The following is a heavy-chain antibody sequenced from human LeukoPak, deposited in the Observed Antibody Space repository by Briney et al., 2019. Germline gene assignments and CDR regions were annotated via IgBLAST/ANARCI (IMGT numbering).Heavy chain of an antibody. CDR1: GFTFSSYW. CDR2: IKQDGSEK. Sequence: GGSLRLSCAASGFTFSSYWMSWVRQAPGKGLEWVANIKQDGSEKYYVDSVKGRFTISRDKAKNSLYLQMNSLRAEDTAVYYCARDDYVWGVNYYYYYMDVWGKGTTVTVSS. V-gene: IGHV3-7*01. D-gene: IGHD3-16*01. J-gene: IGHJ6*03. CDR3: ARDDYVWGVNYYYYYMDV.